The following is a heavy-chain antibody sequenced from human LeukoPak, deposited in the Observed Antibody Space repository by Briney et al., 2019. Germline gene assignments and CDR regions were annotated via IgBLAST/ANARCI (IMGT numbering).Heavy chain of an antibody. CDR3: ARGRSGLLRPSTTYAT. Sequence: ASVKVSCKASGYTFTGYYMHWVRQAPGQGLEWMGWINPNSGGTNYAQKFQGRVTMTRDTSISTAYMELSRLRSDDTAVYYCARGRSGLLRPSTTYATWGQGTLATVSS. D-gene: IGHD2/OR15-2a*01. CDR1: GYTFTGYY. J-gene: IGHJ5*02. V-gene: IGHV1-2*02. CDR2: INPNSGGT.